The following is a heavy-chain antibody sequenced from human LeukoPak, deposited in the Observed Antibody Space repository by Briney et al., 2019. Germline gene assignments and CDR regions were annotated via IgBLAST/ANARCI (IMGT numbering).Heavy chain of an antibody. J-gene: IGHJ4*02. Sequence: SETLSLTCAVYGGSFSGYYWSWIRQPPGKGLEWIGEINHSGSTNYNPSLKSRVTISVDTSKNQFSLKLSSVTAEDTAVYYCAREVYYGSPWDYWGQGTLVTVSS. V-gene: IGHV4-34*01. CDR1: GGSFSGYY. CDR3: AREVYYGSPWDY. D-gene: IGHD3-10*01. CDR2: INHSGST.